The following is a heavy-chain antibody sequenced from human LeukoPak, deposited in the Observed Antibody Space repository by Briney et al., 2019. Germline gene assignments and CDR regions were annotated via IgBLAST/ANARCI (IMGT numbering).Heavy chain of an antibody. J-gene: IGHJ4*02. CDR2: IYYSGIT. CDR3: ARATPLVVVTATRFDY. CDR1: GGSISSSSYY. V-gene: IGHV4-39*01. D-gene: IGHD2-21*02. Sequence: SETLSLXCTVSGGSISSSSYYWVWIRQPPGKGLEWIGSIYYSGITYYNPSLKSRVTISVDTSKNQFSLKLSSVTAADTAVYYCARATPLVVVTATRFDYWGQGTLVTVSS.